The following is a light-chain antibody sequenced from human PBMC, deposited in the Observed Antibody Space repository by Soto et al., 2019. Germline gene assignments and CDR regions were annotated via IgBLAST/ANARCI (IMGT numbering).Light chain of an antibody. Sequence: DIQLTQSPSFLSASEGDRVTITCRASQGIHIPLAWYQQKPGKAPKLLIDSSSTLQSGVPSRFSGSGSGTEFTLTINSLQPEDFATYYCQQLNIYPLTFGPGTKVDIK. J-gene: IGKJ3*01. CDR3: QQLNIYPLT. CDR2: SSS. V-gene: IGKV1-9*01. CDR1: QGIHIP.